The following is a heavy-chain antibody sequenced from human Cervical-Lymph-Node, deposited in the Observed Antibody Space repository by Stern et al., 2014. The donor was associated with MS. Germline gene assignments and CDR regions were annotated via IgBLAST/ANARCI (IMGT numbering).Heavy chain of an antibody. CDR3: ARHYGYYFDF. D-gene: IGHD4-17*01. V-gene: IGHV5-51*01. CDR2: IYPDASDT. CDR1: ENIFSNFW. J-gene: IGHJ4*02. Sequence: VQLVQSGVEVKKPGESLKISCKVSENIFSNFWIGWLRQMPGKGLEDVGIIYPDASDTKYSPSFEGQVPISADKSINTAYLHWSSLKASDTAIYYCARHYGYYFDFWGQGTLVTVSS.